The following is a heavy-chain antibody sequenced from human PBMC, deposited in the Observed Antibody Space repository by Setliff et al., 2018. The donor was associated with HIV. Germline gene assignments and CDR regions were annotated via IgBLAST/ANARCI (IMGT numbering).Heavy chain of an antibody. CDR1: GFTFSAHG. Sequence: PGGSLRLSCIASGFTFSAHGMHWVRQAPGKGLEWVAFINYDVTYEHCADSVKDRVTISRDNSKDTLYLQMNSLREEDTAVYYCTKDGDYFNWDYDAFDIWGQGTMVTVSS. D-gene: IGHD1-7*01. J-gene: IGHJ3*02. CDR2: INYDVTYE. CDR3: TKDGDYFNWDYDAFDI. V-gene: IGHV3-30*02.